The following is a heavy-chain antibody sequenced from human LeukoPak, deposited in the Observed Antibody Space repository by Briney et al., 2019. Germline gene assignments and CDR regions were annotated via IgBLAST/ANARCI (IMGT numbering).Heavy chain of an antibody. V-gene: IGHV1-8*03. J-gene: IGHJ6*03. CDR1: GYTFTSYD. CDR3: ARGSYYDFWSGYLQIYYYMDV. D-gene: IGHD3-3*01. Sequence: ASVKVSCKASGYTFTSYDINWVRQATGQGLEWMGWMNPNSGNTGYAQKFQGRVTITRNTSISTAYMELSSLRSEDTAVYYCARGSYYDFWSGYLQIYYYMDVWGKGTTVTVSS. CDR2: MNPNSGNT.